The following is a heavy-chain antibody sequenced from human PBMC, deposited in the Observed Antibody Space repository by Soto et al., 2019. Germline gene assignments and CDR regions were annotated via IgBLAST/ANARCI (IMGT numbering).Heavy chain of an antibody. V-gene: IGHV4-34*01. J-gene: IGHJ4*02. Sequence: QVQLQQWGAGLLKPSETLSLTCAVYGGSFSTYYWSWMRQPPGKGLEWVGEINQSGSSNYNPSVKSRVTISVDTSKKQFSLKLSSVTAADTAVYYCARERRVVGGYSSSWYDYFDHWGQGTLVTVSS. D-gene: IGHD6-13*01. CDR1: GGSFSTYY. CDR2: INQSGSS. CDR3: ARERRVVGGYSSSWYDYFDH.